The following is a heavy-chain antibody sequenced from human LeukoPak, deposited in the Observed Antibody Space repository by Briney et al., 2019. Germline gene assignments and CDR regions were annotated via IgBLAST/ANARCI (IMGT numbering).Heavy chain of an antibody. D-gene: IGHD2-2*01. CDR3: ASLQVFDEVPDY. CDR1: GHTFTVYY. CDR2: LNPNSGGT. J-gene: IGHJ4*02. V-gene: IGHV1-2*02. Sequence: ASVNVSSQASGHTFTVYYMHWVRQAPGQGLAWIGWLNPNSGGTYYAQKFLGRDTMSRDTSISTAYMELSRLRSDDTAVYYCASLQVFDEVPDYWGQGTLVTVSS.